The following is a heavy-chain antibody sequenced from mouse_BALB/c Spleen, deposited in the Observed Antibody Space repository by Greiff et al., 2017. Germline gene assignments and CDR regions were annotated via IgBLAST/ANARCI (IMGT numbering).Heavy chain of an antibody. D-gene: IGHD3-3*01. CDR3: ARGQDAMDY. V-gene: IGHV5-17*02. CDR2: ISIGSSTI. CDR1: GFTFSSFG. Sequence: EVQLVESGGGLVQPGGSRKLSCAASGFTFSSFGMHWVRQAPEKGLEWVAYISIGSSTIYYADTVKGRFTISRDNPKNTLFLQMTSLRSEDTAMYYCARGQDAMDYWGQGTSVTVSS. J-gene: IGHJ4*01.